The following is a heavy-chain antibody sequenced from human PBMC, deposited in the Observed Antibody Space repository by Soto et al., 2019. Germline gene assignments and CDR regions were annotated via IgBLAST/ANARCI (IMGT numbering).Heavy chain of an antibody. CDR1: GFTFSGYW. V-gene: IGHV3-7*01. CDR2: IMKDGGEK. CDR3: ASDRDYYKPDY. J-gene: IGHJ4*01. D-gene: IGHD3-10*01. Sequence: GGSLRLSCAASGFTFSGYWMGWVRQAPGKGLEWVASIMKDGGEKKYVDSGRGRFTISRDNVQNSLFLQMDSLRVEDTAVYYCASDRDYYKPDYCGRGTLVTVSS.